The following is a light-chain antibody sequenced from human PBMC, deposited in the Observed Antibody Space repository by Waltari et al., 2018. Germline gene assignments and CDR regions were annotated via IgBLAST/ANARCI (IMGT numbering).Light chain of an antibody. V-gene: IGKV3-15*01. CDR1: QSVRRN. CDR3: QHYDTQPLT. CDR2: GAS. J-gene: IGKJ4*01. Sequence: EIVMTQSPANLSVSPGQGATLSCRASQSVRRNLAGYQQRPGQAPRRLLFGASTRATGIPARFSGSGSGTEFTLTITSLQSEDCAVYFCQHYDTQPLTFGGGTNVEI.